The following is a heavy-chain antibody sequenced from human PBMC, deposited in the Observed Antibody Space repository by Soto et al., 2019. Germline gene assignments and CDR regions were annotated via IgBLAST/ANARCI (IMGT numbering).Heavy chain of an antibody. V-gene: IGHV3-30*14. CDR1: GFTFSNFA. CDR2: ISYDGFNK. J-gene: IGHJ5*02. Sequence: QVQLVESGGGVVQPGRSLRLSCEASGFTFSNFALYWVRQAPGKGLEWVAVISYDGFNKYYAESVKGRFTISRDDSQNTVFLQMGSLRLEDTAVYYCARDMYDSSGYTFGPLSPWGQGSVVTVSS. D-gene: IGHD3-22*01. CDR3: ARDMYDSSGYTFGPLSP.